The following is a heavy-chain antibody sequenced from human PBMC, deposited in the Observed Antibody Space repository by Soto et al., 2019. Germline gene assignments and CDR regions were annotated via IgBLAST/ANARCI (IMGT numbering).Heavy chain of an antibody. CDR2: IIPIFGTA. Sequence: GASVKVSCKASGGTFSSYAISWVRQAPGQGLEWMGGIIPIFGTANYAQKFQGRVTITADESTSTAYMELSSLRSEDTAVYYCATRYVTISSSRDYFDYWGQGTLVTVSS. CDR3: ATRYVTISSSRDYFDY. J-gene: IGHJ4*02. D-gene: IGHD3-3*01. CDR1: GGTFSSYA. V-gene: IGHV1-69*13.